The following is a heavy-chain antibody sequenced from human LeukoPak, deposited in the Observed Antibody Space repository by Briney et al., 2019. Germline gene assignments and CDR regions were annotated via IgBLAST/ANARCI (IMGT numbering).Heavy chain of an antibody. CDR3: ARDMPYYGMDV. CDR2: ISSSSSYI. D-gene: IGHD2-2*01. V-gene: IGHV3-21*05. Sequence: GGSLRLSCAASGFTFSSYSMNWVRQAPGKGLEWVSYISSSSSYIYYADSVKGRFTISRNNAKNSLYLQMNSLRAGDTAVYYCARDMPYYGMDVWGQGTMVTVSS. CDR1: GFTFSSYS. J-gene: IGHJ6*02.